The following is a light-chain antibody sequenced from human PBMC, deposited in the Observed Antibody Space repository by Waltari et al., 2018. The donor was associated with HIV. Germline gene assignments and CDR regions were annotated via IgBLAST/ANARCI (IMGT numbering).Light chain of an antibody. CDR2: DAS. J-gene: IGKJ2*01. Sequence: DIQMTQSPSSLSASVGDRVTITCQASQDINVYLNWYQQKPGKAPDLLIYDASNLVTGVPARFSGSGSGTHFTLTISNLQPEEFATYYCQQYDFLPRTFGQGTKLESK. CDR3: QQYDFLPRT. CDR1: QDINVY. V-gene: IGKV1-33*01.